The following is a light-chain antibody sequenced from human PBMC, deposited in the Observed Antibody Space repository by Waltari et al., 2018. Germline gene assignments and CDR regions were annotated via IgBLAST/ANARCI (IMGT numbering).Light chain of an antibody. Sequence: EIVLTQSPAPLSFSPGERATLSCRASASVSSSLAWYQQKPGQAPKLLIYDASNRATGIPARFSGGGSGTDFTLTISSLEPEDFAVYHCQQRSDWLLTFGGGTKVEIK. CDR1: ASVSSS. J-gene: IGKJ4*01. CDR2: DAS. CDR3: QQRSDWLLT. V-gene: IGKV3-11*01.